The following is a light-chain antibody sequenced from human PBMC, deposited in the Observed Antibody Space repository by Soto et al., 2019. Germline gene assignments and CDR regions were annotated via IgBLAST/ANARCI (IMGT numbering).Light chain of an antibody. Sequence: DIQMTQSPSSLSASVGDRVTITCRASQSISSYLNWYQQKPGKAPKLLIYAASSLQSGVPSRFSGSGSGTDFTLTISSLQPEDFAIYYYQQSYSTPRTFGQGTKVDIK. V-gene: IGKV1-39*01. CDR2: AAS. CDR1: QSISSY. CDR3: QQSYSTPRT. J-gene: IGKJ1*01.